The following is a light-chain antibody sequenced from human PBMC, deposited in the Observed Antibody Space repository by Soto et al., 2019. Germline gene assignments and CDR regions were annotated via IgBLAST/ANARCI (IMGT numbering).Light chain of an antibody. V-gene: IGKV3-15*01. CDR2: GAY. CDR3: QQYNNWPLT. CDR1: QTVNNN. Sequence: EIVMTQSPATLSVSPGERATLSCRASQTVNNNLAWYQQKPGQAPRLLIYGAYARATGIPARLSGSGSGTEVTLTISSLQSEDFGVYYCQQYNNWPLTFGGGTKVEIK. J-gene: IGKJ4*01.